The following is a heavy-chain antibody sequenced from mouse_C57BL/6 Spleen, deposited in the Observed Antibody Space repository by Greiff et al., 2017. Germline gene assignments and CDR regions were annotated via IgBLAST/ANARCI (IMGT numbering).Heavy chain of an antibody. CDR3: AREGLGFEY. CDR2: ISDGGSYT. Sequence: EVKLQESGGGLVKPGGSLKLSCAASGFTFSSYALSWVRQTPEKRLEWVATISDGGSYTYYPDNVKGRFTISRDNAKNDLYLQMSHLKSEDTAMYYCAREGLGFEYWGQGTTLTVSS. V-gene: IGHV5-4*01. J-gene: IGHJ2*01. CDR1: GFTFSSYA. D-gene: IGHD4-1*01.